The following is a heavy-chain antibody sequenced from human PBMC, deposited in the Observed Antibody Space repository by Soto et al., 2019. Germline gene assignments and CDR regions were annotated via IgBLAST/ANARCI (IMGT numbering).Heavy chain of an antibody. CDR3: ARHVNWGYYGMDV. CDR2: IYHSGNT. V-gene: IGHV4-39*01. J-gene: IGHJ6*02. D-gene: IGHD7-27*01. Sequence: SETLSLTCSVSGGSIISSSYYWGWIRQPPGQGLEWIGNIYHSGNTYYNPSLKSRVTISVDTSKNQFSLKLNSVTAADTAVYYCARHVNWGYYGMDVWGQGTTVTVSS. CDR1: GGSIISSSYY.